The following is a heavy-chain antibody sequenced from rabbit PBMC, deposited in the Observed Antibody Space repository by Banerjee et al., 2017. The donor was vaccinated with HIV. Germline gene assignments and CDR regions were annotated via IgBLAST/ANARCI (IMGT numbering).Heavy chain of an antibody. CDR2: IYTDGSDST. Sequence: ELVESGGGLVQPGESLKLSCTASGIDFSSYGISWVRQAPGKGPEWIACIYTDGSDSTYYASWAKGRFTIPKTSSTTVTLQMTSLTAADTATYFCARPAVAYGGYGYAYFNLWGQGTLVTVS. J-gene: IGHJ4*01. V-gene: IGHV1S45*01. D-gene: IGHD6-1*01. CDR3: ARPAVAYGGYGYAYFNL. CDR1: GIDFSSYG.